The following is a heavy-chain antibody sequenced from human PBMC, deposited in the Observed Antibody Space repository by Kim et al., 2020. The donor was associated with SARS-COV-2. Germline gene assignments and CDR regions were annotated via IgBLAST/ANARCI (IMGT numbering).Heavy chain of an antibody. Sequence: SVKDRFTISRDNPKYTVFLQMRSLRVDDTAVYYCAKDVSGGYAGTDAFDIWGQGTMVTVSS. CDR3: AKDVSGGYAGTDAFDI. J-gene: IGHJ3*02. D-gene: IGHD1-26*01. V-gene: IGHV3-23*01.